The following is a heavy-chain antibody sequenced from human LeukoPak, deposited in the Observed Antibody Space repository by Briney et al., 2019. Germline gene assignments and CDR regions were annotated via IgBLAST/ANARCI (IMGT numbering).Heavy chain of an antibody. Sequence: GASVKVSCKASGYTFTSYGISWVRQAPGQGLEWMGWISAYNGNTNYAQKLQGRVTMTTDTSTSTAYMELRSLRSDDTAVYYCASRSTVSEHPDSSGYKEYWGQGTLVTVSS. CDR2: ISAYNGNT. CDR1: GYTFTSYG. V-gene: IGHV1-18*01. CDR3: ASRSTVSEHPDSSGYKEY. D-gene: IGHD2-15*01. J-gene: IGHJ4*02.